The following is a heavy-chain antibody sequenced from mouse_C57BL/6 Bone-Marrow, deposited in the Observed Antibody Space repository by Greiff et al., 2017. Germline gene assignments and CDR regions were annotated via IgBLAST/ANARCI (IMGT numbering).Heavy chain of an antibody. J-gene: IGHJ1*03. D-gene: IGHD1-1*01. CDR1: GYTFTSYW. Sequence: QVQLQQPGAELVMPGASVKLSCKASGYTFTSYWMHWVKQRPGQGLEWIGEIDPSDSYTNYNQKFKGKSTLTVDKSSSTAYMQLISLTSEDSAVYYCARVTTVVATSFDVWGTGTTVTVSS. CDR2: IDPSDSYT. CDR3: ARVTTVVATSFDV. V-gene: IGHV1-69*01.